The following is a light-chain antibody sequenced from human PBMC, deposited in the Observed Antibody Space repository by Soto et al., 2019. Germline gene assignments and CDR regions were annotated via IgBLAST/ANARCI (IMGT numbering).Light chain of an antibody. J-gene: IGKJ1*01. Sequence: DIQMTQSPSTLSASVGDRVTITCRASQSISSWLAWYRQKPGKAPRLLIYKASSLESGVPSRFSGSGSGTEFTLTISSLQLDVFATYYCQQYYSYWTFGQGTKVEIK. V-gene: IGKV1-5*03. CDR1: QSISSW. CDR2: KAS. CDR3: QQYYSYWT.